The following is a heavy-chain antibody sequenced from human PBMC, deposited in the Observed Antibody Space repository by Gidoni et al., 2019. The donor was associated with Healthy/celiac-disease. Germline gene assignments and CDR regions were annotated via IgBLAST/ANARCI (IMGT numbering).Heavy chain of an antibody. V-gene: IGHV3-33*01. Sequence: QVQLVESGGGVVQPGRSLRLPCSASGFTFSRYGMPWVRQAPGKGLEWVAVIWYDGSNKYYADSVKGRFTISRDNSKNTLYLQMNSLRAEDTAVYYCAREMGLRGYSWEAFDIWGQGTMVTVSS. CDR3: AREMGLRGYSWEAFDI. CDR2: IWYDGSNK. J-gene: IGHJ3*02. CDR1: GFTFSRYG. D-gene: IGHD5-18*01.